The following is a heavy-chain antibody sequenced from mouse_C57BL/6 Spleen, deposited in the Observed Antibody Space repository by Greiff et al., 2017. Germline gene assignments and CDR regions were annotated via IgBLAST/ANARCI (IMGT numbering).Heavy chain of an antibody. D-gene: IGHD1-1*01. J-gene: IGHJ4*01. Sequence: VKLQQPGAELVKPGASVKLSCKASGYTFTSYWMHWVKQRPGQGLEWIGMIHPNSGSTNYNEKFKSKATLTVDKSSSTAYMQLSSLTSEDSAVYYCARGKVLRDYYAMDYWGQGTSVTVSS. CDR1: GYTFTSYW. CDR2: IHPNSGST. CDR3: ARGKVLRDYYAMDY. V-gene: IGHV1-64*01.